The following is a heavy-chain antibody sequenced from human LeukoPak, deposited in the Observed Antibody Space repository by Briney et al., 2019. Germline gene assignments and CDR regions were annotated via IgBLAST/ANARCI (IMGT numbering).Heavy chain of an antibody. CDR1: GFTFSSYA. V-gene: IGHV3-23*01. CDR3: AKDKLRSSGYYIDY. J-gene: IGHJ4*02. CDR2: ISGSGGST. Sequence: GGSLRLSCAASGFTFSSYAMGWVRQAPGKGLEWVSAISGSGGSTYYADSVKGRFTISRDNSKNTLYLQMNSLRAEDTAVYYCAKDKLRSSGYYIDYWGQGTLVTVSS. D-gene: IGHD3-22*01.